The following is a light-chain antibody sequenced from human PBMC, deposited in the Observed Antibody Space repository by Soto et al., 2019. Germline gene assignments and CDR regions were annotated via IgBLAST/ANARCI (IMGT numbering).Light chain of an antibody. CDR2: GAS. CDR1: QNVFSN. Sequence: EIVVTQSPATLSVSPGERATLSCRTSQNVFSNLAWYQQKPGQAPRLLIYGASTRATGTPGRFSGSGSGTEFTLTISSLQSEDFAVYYCHQYDNWPPWTFGQGTKVEI. CDR3: HQYDNWPPWT. V-gene: IGKV3-15*01. J-gene: IGKJ1*01.